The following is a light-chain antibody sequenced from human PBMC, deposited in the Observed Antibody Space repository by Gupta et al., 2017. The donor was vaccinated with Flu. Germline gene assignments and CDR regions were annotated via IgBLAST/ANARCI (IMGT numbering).Light chain of an antibody. CDR1: QSVSSN. CDR3: QQYNNWPPVT. Sequence: ETVMTQSPATLSVSPGERATLSCRASQSVSSNLAWYQQKPGQAPRLLIYGASTRATGIPARFSGSGSGTEFILTISSLQSEDFAVYYCQQYNNWPPVTFGGGTKVEIK. J-gene: IGKJ4*01. V-gene: IGKV3-15*01. CDR2: GAS.